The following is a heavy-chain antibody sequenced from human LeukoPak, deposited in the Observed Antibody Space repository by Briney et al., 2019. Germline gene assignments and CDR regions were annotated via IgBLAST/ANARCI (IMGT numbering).Heavy chain of an antibody. CDR3: AREGDSRWGELSP. CDR1: GFTFSTYA. J-gene: IGHJ1*01. V-gene: IGHV3-33*01. Sequence: GGSLRLSCAASGFTFSTYAIHWVRQAPGKGLEWVAVIWYDGSEQYYADSVKGRFIISRDNSKSTSDLQMNSLRAEDTAVYYCAREGDSRWGELSPWGQGTLVTVSS. D-gene: IGHD3-16*02. CDR2: IWYDGSEQ.